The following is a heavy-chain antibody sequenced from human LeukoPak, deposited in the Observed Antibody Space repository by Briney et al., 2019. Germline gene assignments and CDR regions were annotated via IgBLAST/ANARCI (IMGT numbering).Heavy chain of an antibody. J-gene: IGHJ3*02. CDR2: TSYIGST. CDR1: TDSISSHY. V-gene: IGHV4-59*11. CDR3: ARDLITVTKGFDI. Sequence: SETLSLTCAVSTDSISSHYWSWIRQPPGKGLEWIGYTSYIGSTNYNPSLKSRVTISIDTSKNQFSLKLRSVTAADTAVYYCARDLITVTKGFDIWGQGTLVSVSS. D-gene: IGHD4-17*01.